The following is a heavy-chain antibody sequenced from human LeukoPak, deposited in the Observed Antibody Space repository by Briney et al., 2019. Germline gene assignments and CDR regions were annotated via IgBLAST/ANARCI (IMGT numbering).Heavy chain of an antibody. D-gene: IGHD3-3*01. CDR3: ARYDYDFWSGHNWFDP. Sequence: ASETLSLTCTVSGGSISSYYWSWIRQPPGKGLEWIEYIYYSGSTNYNPSLKSRVTISVDTSKNQFSLKLSSVTAADTAVYYCARYDYDFWSGHNWFDPWGQGTLVTVSS. V-gene: IGHV4-59*01. CDR2: IYYSGST. J-gene: IGHJ5*02. CDR1: GGSISSYY.